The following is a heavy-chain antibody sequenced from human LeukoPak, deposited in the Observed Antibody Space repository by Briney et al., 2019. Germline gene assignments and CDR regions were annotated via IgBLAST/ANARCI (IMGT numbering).Heavy chain of an antibody. CDR1: GFTFSSYS. V-gene: IGHV3-7*01. CDR2: IREDGSQT. Sequence: GGSLRLSCAASGFTFSSYSMNWVRQAPGKGLEWVANIREDGSQTYYMDSVKGRFTISRDNAKKSLYLQINSLRAEDTAVYYCARGGWYYFDSWGQGTLVTVSS. CDR3: ARGGWYYFDS. J-gene: IGHJ4*02.